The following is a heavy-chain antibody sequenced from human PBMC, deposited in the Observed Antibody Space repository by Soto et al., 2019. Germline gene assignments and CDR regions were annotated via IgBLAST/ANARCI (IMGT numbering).Heavy chain of an antibody. CDR3: ARQAVTTGGMDV. CDR1: GGSISSSSYY. Sequence: QLQLQESGPGLVKPSETLSLTCTVSGGSISSSSYYWGWIRQPPGKGLEWIGSICYSGSTYYNPSLKSRVTISVDTSQNQFSLKLSSVTDADTAVYYCARQAVTTGGMDVWGQGTTVTVSS. CDR2: ICYSGST. V-gene: IGHV4-39*01. D-gene: IGHD4-17*01. J-gene: IGHJ6*02.